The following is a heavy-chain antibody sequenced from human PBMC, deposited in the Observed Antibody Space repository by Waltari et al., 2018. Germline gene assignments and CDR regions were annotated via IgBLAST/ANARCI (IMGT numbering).Heavy chain of an antibody. CDR1: GFTFSSYS. D-gene: IGHD6-19*01. CDR2: ISSSSSTI. CDR3: ARGDSSGWYYFDY. J-gene: IGHJ4*02. Sequence: EVQLVESGGGLVQPGGSLRLSCAASGFTFSSYSMNWVRQAPGKGLEWVSYISSSSSTIYYADSVKGRFTISRDNAKNSRYLQMNSLRAEDTAVYYCARGDSSGWYYFDYWGQGTLVTVSS. V-gene: IGHV3-48*04.